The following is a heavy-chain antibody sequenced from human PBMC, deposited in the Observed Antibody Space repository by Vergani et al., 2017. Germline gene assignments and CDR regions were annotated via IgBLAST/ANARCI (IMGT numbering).Heavy chain of an antibody. D-gene: IGHD1-20*01. CDR2: ISASGAPT. Sequence: EVQLVESGGGLVQPGGSLRLSCTASGFIFSTCAMSWVRQAPGKGLEWVSGISASGAPTYYADSVKGRVTISRDNSKNTLYLQMNSLRVEDTAVYYCARAYGRYDWFDYWGQRTLVTVSS. V-gene: IGHV3-23*04. CDR3: ARAYGRYDWFDY. J-gene: IGHJ4*01. CDR1: GFIFSTCA.